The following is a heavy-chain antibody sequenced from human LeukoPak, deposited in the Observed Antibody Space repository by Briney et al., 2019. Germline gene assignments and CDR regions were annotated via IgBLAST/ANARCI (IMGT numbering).Heavy chain of an antibody. CDR3: ARDRGGTHYVDY. CDR1: GFSFSSFG. J-gene: IGHJ4*02. D-gene: IGHD1-26*01. CDR2: IWSDGSNQ. V-gene: IGHV3-33*01. Sequence: AGGSLRLSCAASGFSFSSFGMNWVRQAPGKGLEWVAVIWSDGSNQYYVDSVKGRFTISRDNSKNTLYLQMNSLRGEDTAVYYCARDRGGTHYVDYWGQGTLVIVSS.